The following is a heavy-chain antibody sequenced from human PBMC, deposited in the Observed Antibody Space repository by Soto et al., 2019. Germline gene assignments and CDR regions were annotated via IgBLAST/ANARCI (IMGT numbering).Heavy chain of an antibody. CDR1: GFTFSSYA. CDR2: ISGSGGST. J-gene: IGHJ4*02. D-gene: IGHD2-2*01. CDR3: AKDPRYCSSTSCHGGY. Sequence: GGSLRLSCAASGFTFSSYAMSWVRQAPGKGLEWVSAISGSGGSTYYADSVKGRFTISRDNSKNTLYLQMNSLRAEDTAVYYCAKDPRYCSSTSCHGGYWGQGTLVTVSS. V-gene: IGHV3-23*01.